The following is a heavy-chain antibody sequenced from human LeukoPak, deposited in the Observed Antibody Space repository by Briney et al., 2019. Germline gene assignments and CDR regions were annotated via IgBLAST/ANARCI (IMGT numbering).Heavy chain of an antibody. D-gene: IGHD6-19*01. CDR3: AKDRGNGWYILALQGPFDY. CDR1: GFTFSSYG. CDR2: ISYDGSNK. V-gene: IGHV3-30*18. Sequence: GGSLRLSCAASGFTFSSYGMHWVRHAPGKGLEWVAVISYDGSNKYYADSVKGRFTISRDNSKNTLYLQMNSLRAEDTAVYYCAKDRGNGWYILALQGPFDYWGQGTLVTVSS. J-gene: IGHJ4*02.